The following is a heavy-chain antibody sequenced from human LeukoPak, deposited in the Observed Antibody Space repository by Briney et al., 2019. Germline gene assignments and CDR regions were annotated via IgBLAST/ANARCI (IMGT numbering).Heavy chain of an antibody. CDR3: ARLARYCSSTSCLYYYYGMDV. CDR2: IYSGGST. J-gene: IGHJ6*02. CDR1: GFTVSSNY. V-gene: IGHV3-66*04. Sequence: PGGSLRLSCAASGFTVSSNYMSWVRQAPGKGLEWVSVIYSGGSTYYADSVKGRFTISRDNSKNTLYLQMNSLRAEDTAVYYCARLARYCSSTSCLYYYYGMDVWGQGTTVTVSS. D-gene: IGHD2-2*01.